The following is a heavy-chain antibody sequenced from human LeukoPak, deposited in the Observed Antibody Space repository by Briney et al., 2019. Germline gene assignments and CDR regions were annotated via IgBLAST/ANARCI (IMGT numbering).Heavy chain of an antibody. CDR2: TKEDGGEK. Sequence: GGSLRLSCAASGFTFSTYWMSWVRQAPGKGLEWVANTKEDGGEKYYVDSVKGRFTISRDNAENSLYLQMNSLRAEDTAVYYCARRSVAGSLDYWGQGTLVTVSS. V-gene: IGHV3-7*01. D-gene: IGHD6-19*01. J-gene: IGHJ4*02. CDR1: GFTFSTYW. CDR3: ARRSVAGSLDY.